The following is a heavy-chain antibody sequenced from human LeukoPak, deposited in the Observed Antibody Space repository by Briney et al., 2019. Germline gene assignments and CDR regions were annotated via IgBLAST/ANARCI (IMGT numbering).Heavy chain of an antibody. Sequence: GGSLRLSCAASGFTFSDYAMHWVRQAPGKGLEWVALISYDGTNKYYADSVKGRFTISRDNSRNTLYLQMNSLRAEDTAVYYCAKDVPAAYFDYWGQGTLVTVSS. CDR2: ISYDGTNK. V-gene: IGHV3-30-3*01. CDR3: AKDVPAAYFDY. CDR1: GFTFSDYA. D-gene: IGHD2-2*01. J-gene: IGHJ4*02.